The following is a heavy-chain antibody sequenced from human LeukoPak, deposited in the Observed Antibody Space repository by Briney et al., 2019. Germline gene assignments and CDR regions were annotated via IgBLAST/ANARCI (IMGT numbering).Heavy chain of an antibody. CDR3: ARSLRYSYGHPVSPPDY. V-gene: IGHV4-34*01. CDR2: INHSGST. D-gene: IGHD5-18*01. CDR1: GGSFSGYY. J-gene: IGHJ4*02. Sequence: SETLSLTCAVYGGSFSGYYWSWIRQPPGKGLEWIGEINHSGSTNYNPSLKSRVTISVDTSKNQFSLKLSSVTAADTAVYYCARSLRYSYGHPVSPPDYWGQGTLVTVSS.